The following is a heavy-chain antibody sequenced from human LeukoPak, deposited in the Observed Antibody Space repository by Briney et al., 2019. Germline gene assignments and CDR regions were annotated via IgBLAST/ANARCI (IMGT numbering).Heavy chain of an antibody. CDR3: ARGRGYGDYSDY. Sequence: PGKSLRLSCAASGFTFSRFGIHWVRQAPGKGLQWVALISYDGSKTYYAASVKDRFTISRDNSKNTLYLQMNSLRAEDTAVYYCARGRGYGDYSDYWGQGTLVTVSS. J-gene: IGHJ4*02. CDR2: ISYDGSKT. CDR1: GFTFSRFG. D-gene: IGHD5-12*01. V-gene: IGHV3-30*03.